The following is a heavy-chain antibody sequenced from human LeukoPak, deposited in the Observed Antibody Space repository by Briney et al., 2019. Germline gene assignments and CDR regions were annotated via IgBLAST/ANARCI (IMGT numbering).Heavy chain of an antibody. CDR2: INPNSGGT. V-gene: IGHV1-2*02. D-gene: IGHD6-19*01. J-gene: IGHJ3*02. Sequence: GASVKVSCKASGYTFTGYYMHWVRQAPGQGLEWMGWINPNSGGTNYAQKFQGRVTMTTDTSTSTAYMELRSLRSDDTAVYYCARDRVGIAVAGTPWGAFDIWGQGTTVTVS. CDR3: ARDRVGIAVAGTPWGAFDI. CDR1: GYTFTGYY.